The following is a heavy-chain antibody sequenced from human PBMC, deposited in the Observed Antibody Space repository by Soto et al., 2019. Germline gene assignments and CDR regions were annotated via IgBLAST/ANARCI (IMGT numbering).Heavy chain of an antibody. V-gene: IGHV3-43*01. D-gene: IGHD6-19*01. CDR1: GFSFDDYT. CDR3: AKDINSSGWYSLDY. Sequence: EVQLVESGGVVVQPGGSLRLSCAACGFSFDDYTIQWVRQGPGKGLEWVSLITWDGGSTYYADSVKGRFTISRDNSKNSLYLQMNSLRTEDPALYYCAKDINSSGWYSLDYWGQGTLVTVSS. CDR2: ITWDGGST. J-gene: IGHJ4*02.